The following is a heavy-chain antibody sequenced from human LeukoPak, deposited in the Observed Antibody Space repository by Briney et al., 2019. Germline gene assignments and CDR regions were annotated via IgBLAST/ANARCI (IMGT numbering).Heavy chain of an antibody. Sequence: GGSLRLSCAASGFTFSSYGMHWVRQAPGKGLEWVAFIRSDGSNKYYADSVKGRFTISRDNSKNTLYLQMNSLRAEDTAVYYCAREELLDYWGQGTLVTVSS. J-gene: IGHJ4*02. CDR2: IRSDGSNK. V-gene: IGHV3-30*02. CDR3: AREELLDY. D-gene: IGHD3-10*01. CDR1: GFTFSSYG.